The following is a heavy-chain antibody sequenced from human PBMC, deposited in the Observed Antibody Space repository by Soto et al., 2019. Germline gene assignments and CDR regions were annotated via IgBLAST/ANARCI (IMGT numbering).Heavy chain of an antibody. CDR1: GGSISSGGYY. J-gene: IGHJ4*02. Sequence: SETLSLTCTVSGGSISSGGYYWSWIRQHPGKGLEWIGYIYYSGSTYYSPSLKSRVTISVDTSKNQFSLKLSSVTAADTAVYYCARGHDPIVNYYFDYWGQGTLVTVSS. CDR3: ARGHDPIVNYYFDY. D-gene: IGHD1-20*01. V-gene: IGHV4-31*03. CDR2: IYYSGST.